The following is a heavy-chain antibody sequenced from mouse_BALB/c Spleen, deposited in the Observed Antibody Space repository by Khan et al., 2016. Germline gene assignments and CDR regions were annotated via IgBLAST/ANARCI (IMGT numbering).Heavy chain of an antibody. CDR1: GFTFSDYY. CDR3: ARNYGNYGYFDV. D-gene: IGHD1-1*02. V-gene: IGHV5-4*02. CDR2: ISAGGAYT. J-gene: IGHJ1*01. Sequence: EVELVESGGGLVKPGGSLKLSCAASGFTFSDYYMYWVRQTPEKRLEWVATISAGGAYTYYPDSVKGRFTISRDNAKNNLYLQMSSLKSEDTAMYCCARNYGNYGYFDVWGAGTTVTVSS.